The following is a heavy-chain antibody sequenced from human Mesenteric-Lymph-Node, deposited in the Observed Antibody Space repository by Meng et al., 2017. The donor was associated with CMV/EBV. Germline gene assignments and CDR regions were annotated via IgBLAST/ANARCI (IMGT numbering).Heavy chain of an antibody. V-gene: IGHV4-34*01. CDR2: INHSGST. CDR3: ARDKRTLHKLIYYYYGMDV. CDR1: GGSFSGYY. D-gene: IGHD4-11*01. J-gene: IGHJ6*02. Sequence: GSLRLSCAVYGGSFSGYYWSWIRQPPGKGLEWIGEINHSGSTNYNPSLKSRVTISVDTSKNQFSLKLSSVTAADTAVYYCARDKRTLHKLIYYYYGMDVWGQGTTVTVSS.